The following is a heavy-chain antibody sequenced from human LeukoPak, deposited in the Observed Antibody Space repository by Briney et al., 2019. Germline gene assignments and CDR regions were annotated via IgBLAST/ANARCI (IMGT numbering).Heavy chain of an antibody. CDR3: ARDRGVAPFDY. D-gene: IGHD3-3*01. V-gene: IGHV3-11*01. J-gene: IGHJ4*02. CDR2: ISRSGSTK. Sequence: GGSLRLSCAASGFTFSDYNMRWIRQAPGKGLEWVSSISRSGSTKYYADSVKGRFTISRDNAKNSLFLQMDSLRAEDTAVYYCARDRGVAPFDYWAQGTLVTVSS. CDR1: GFTFSDYN.